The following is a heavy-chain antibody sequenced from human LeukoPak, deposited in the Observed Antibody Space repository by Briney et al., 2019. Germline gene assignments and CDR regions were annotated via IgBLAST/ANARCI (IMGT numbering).Heavy chain of an antibody. V-gene: IGHV3-74*01. CDR3: ARDPVYSSGWFFDY. CDR1: GFTFSSYW. D-gene: IGHD6-19*01. Sequence: GGCPRLSCAASGFTFSSYWMHWVRQAPGKGLVWVSRINSDGSSTSYADSVKGRFTISRDNAKNTLYLQMNSLRAEDTAVYYCARDPVYSSGWFFDYWGQGTLVTVSS. CDR2: INSDGSST. J-gene: IGHJ4*02.